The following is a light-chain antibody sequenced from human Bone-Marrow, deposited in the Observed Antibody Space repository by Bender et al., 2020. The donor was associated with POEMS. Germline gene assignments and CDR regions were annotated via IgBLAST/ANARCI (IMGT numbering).Light chain of an antibody. CDR3: SSYSGSVL. V-gene: IGLV2-23*01. J-gene: IGLJ2*01. CDR2: EGS. CDR1: SSDVGSYDL. Sequence: QSALTQPASVSGSPGQSITISCTGTSSDVGSYDLVSWYQQHPGKAPKLMIYEGSKRPSGVSNRFSGSKSGNTASLTISGLQADDEADYYCSSYSGSVLFGGGTKLTVL.